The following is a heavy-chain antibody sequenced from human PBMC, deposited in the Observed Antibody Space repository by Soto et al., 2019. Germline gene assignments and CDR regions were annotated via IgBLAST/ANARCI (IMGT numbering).Heavy chain of an antibody. CDR2: ISGSGDST. CDR1: RFTFRTYA. CDR3: VKAYSAWSSYDAFDI. D-gene: IGHD6-19*01. J-gene: IGHJ3*02. Sequence: EGQLLESGGGLGQPGGSLRLSCAASRFTFRTYAMSWVRQAPGKGLAWVSAISGSGDSTYYADSVNGRFTISRDNSKNTLYLQMNSLRAEDTAVYYCVKAYSAWSSYDAFDIWGQGTMVIVSS. V-gene: IGHV3-23*01.